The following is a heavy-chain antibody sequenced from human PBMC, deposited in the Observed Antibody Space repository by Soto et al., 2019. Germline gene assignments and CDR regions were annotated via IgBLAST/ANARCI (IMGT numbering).Heavy chain of an antibody. CDR2: IYHSGST. J-gene: IGHJ6*02. D-gene: IGHD6-13*01. CDR3: ATYIAAAPYYYYYYGMDV. V-gene: IGHV4-4*02. Sequence: PSETLSLTCAVSGGSISSSNWWSWVRQPPGKGLEWIGEIYHSGSTNYNPSLKSRVTISVDKSKNQFSLKLSSVTAADTAVYYCATYIAAAPYYYYYYGMDVWGQGTTVT. CDR1: GGSISSSNW.